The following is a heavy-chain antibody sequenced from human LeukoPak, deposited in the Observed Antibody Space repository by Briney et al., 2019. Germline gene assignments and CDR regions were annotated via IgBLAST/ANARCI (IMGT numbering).Heavy chain of an antibody. J-gene: IGHJ4*02. CDR1: GFTFSSYA. CDR2: ISHDATGT. Sequence: PGGSLRLSCAASGFTFSSYAMTWVRQAPGKGLEWVSSISHDATGTYYTDSVKGRFTISRDKSKNTLYLQMDSLRAEDTALYHCAKRDNSGWYSFDFWGQGTLVTVSS. D-gene: IGHD6-19*01. CDR3: AKRDNSGWYSFDF. V-gene: IGHV3-23*01.